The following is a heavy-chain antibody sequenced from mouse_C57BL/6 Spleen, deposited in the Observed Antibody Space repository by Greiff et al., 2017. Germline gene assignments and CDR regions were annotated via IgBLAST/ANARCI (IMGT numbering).Heavy chain of an antibody. CDR1: GYSITSGYY. CDR3: ARDYGSRYFDY. CDR2: ISYDGSN. J-gene: IGHJ2*01. D-gene: IGHD1-1*01. V-gene: IGHV3-6*01. Sequence: EVKLMESGPGLVKPSQSLSLTCSVTGYSITSGYYWNWIRQFPGNKLEWMGYISYDGSNNYNPSLKNRISITRDTSKNQFFLKLNSVTTEDTATYYCARDYGSRYFDYWGQGTTLTVSS.